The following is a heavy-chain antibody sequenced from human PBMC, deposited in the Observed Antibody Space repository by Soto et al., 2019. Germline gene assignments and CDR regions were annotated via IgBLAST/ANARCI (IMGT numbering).Heavy chain of an antibody. CDR2: ISSSSSYI. V-gene: IGHV3-21*01. D-gene: IGHD3-22*01. CDR1: GFTFSSYS. Sequence: PGGSLRLSCAASGFTFSSYSMNWVRQAPGKGLEWVSSISSSSSYIYYADSVKGRFTISRDNAKNSLYLQMNSLRAEDTAVYYCARFGDYYDSSGYYHYYYYGMDVWGQGTTVTVSS. CDR3: ARFGDYYDSSGYYHYYYYGMDV. J-gene: IGHJ6*02.